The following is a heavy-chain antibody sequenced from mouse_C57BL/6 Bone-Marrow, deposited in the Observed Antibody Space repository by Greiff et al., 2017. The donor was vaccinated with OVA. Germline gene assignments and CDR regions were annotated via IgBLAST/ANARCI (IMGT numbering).Heavy chain of an antibody. Sequence: DVQLQESGPGLVKPSQSLSLTCSVTGYSITSGYYWNWIRQFPGNKLEWMGYISYDGSNNYNPSLKNRISITRDTSKNKFFLKLNSVTTEDTATYYCARGVLRFDYWGQGTTLTVSS. CDR3: ARGVLRFDY. CDR2: ISYDGSN. D-gene: IGHD2-14*01. J-gene: IGHJ2*01. CDR1: GYSITSGYY. V-gene: IGHV3-6*01.